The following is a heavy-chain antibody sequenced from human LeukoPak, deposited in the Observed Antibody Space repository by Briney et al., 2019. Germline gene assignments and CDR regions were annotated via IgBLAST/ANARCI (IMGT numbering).Heavy chain of an antibody. CDR3: TRDGVAAGLYFDY. D-gene: IGHD6-13*01. CDR2: INQIGSEK. V-gene: IGHV3-7*03. J-gene: IGHJ4*02. CDR1: GFTFSDYW. Sequence: GGSLRLSCAASGFTFSDYWMNWVRQVPGKGLEWVASINQIGSEKYYVDSVRGRFTISRDNAKNSLFLQINSLRAEDTAVYYCTRDGVAAGLYFDYWGQGTLVTVSS.